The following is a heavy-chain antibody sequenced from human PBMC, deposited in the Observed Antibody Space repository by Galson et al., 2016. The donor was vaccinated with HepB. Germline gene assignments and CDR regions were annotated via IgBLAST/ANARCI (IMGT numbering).Heavy chain of an antibody. CDR1: GFTFSNYW. D-gene: IGHD7-27*01. J-gene: IGHJ6*02. Sequence: SLRLSCAASGFTFSNYWMHWVRQVPGKGLVWVSRINTDGDTTRYADSVKGRFTISRDNAKNTLYLQMNSLRAEDTAVYYCARDQIKWGGYNYGMDVWGQGALVTVSS. CDR3: ARDQIKWGGYNYGMDV. CDR2: INTDGDTT. V-gene: IGHV3-74*01.